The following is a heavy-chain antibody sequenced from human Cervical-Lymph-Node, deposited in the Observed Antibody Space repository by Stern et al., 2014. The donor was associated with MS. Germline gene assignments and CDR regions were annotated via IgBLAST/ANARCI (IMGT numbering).Heavy chain of an antibody. D-gene: IGHD3/OR15-3a*01. CDR1: GFTFRSYA. Sequence: VHLVESGGGVVQPGRSLRLSCAASGFTFRSYAMHWVRQAPGKGLEWGAVISYDGSNKYYADSVKGRFTISRDNSKNTLYLQMNSLRAEDTAVYYCARGRGGLYYFDYWGQGTLVTVSS. V-gene: IGHV3-30*01. CDR3: ARGRGGLYYFDY. J-gene: IGHJ4*02. CDR2: ISYDGSNK.